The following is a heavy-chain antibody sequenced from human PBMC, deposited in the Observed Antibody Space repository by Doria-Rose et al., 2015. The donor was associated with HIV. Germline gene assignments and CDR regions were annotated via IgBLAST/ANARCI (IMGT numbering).Heavy chain of an antibody. V-gene: IGHV2-26*01. CDR2: IFSDDER. CDR1: GVSLSSPGMG. J-gene: IGHJ4*02. Sequence: QESGPVLVKPTETLTLTCTVFGVSLSSPGMGVSWTRQPPGKALEWLANIFSDDERSYKTSLKSRLTISRGTSKSQVVLTMTDMDPVDTATYYCARIKSSRWYHKYYFDFWGQGTLAIVSA. D-gene: IGHD6-13*01. CDR3: ARIKSSRWYHKYYFDF.